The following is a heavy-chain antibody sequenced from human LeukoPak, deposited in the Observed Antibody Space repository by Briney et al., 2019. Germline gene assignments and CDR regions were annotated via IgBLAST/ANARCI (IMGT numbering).Heavy chain of an antibody. D-gene: IGHD2-15*01. V-gene: IGHV3-23*01. J-gene: IGHJ4*02. CDR3: ARGSVGTPPPFDY. CDR2: ISGSGGST. Sequence: AGGSLRLSCAASGFTFSSYAMSWVRQAPGKGLEWVSAISGSGGSTYYADSVKGRFTISRDNSKNTLYLQVNSLRAEDTAVYYCARGSVGTPPPFDYWGQGTLVTVSS. CDR1: GFTFSSYA.